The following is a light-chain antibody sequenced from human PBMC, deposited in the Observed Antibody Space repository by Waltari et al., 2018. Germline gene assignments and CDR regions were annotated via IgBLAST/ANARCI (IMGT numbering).Light chain of an antibody. Sequence: SYVLTHPPSLSVAHGETATINWRGNYIGSKRWPWYQQTPGQAPVLAIFYDSDRPSGIPDRFSGSNSGNTATLTISRVEAGDEKDYYCQVWDSGSDHYVFGTGTKVTVL. CDR1: YIGSKR. J-gene: IGLJ1*01. CDR2: YDS. V-gene: IGLV3-21*04. CDR3: QVWDSGSDHYV.